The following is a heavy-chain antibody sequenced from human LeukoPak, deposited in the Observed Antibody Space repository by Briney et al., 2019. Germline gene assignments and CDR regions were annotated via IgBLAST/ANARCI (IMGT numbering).Heavy chain of an antibody. CDR3: AIGVSYYYDSSGFDY. V-gene: IGHV3-48*03. D-gene: IGHD3-22*01. J-gene: IGHJ4*02. CDR2: ISSSGSTI. CDR1: GFTFSSYE. Sequence: GGSLRLSCAASGFTFSSYEMNWVRQAPGKGLEWVSYISSSGSTIYYADSVKGRFTISRDNAKNSLYLQMNSLRAEDTAVYYCAIGVSYYYDSSGFDYWGQGTLVTVSS.